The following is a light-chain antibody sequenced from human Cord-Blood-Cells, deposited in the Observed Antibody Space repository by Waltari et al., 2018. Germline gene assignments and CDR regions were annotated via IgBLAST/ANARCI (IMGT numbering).Light chain of an antibody. CDR2: AAS. J-gene: IGKJ5*01. CDR1: QGISSY. V-gene: IGKV1-9*01. CDR3: QQLNSYPSIT. Sequence: DIQLTQSPSLLSASVGDSVTITCRASQGISSYLAWYQQKPGKAPKLLIYAASTLQSGVPSRFSGSGSGTEFTLTISSLQPEDFATYYCQQLNSYPSITFGQGTRLEIK.